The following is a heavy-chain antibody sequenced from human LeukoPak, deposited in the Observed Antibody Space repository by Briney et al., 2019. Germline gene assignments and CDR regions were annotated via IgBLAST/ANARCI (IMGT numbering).Heavy chain of an antibody. V-gene: IGHV4-30-2*06. CDR1: GDSISSGGYY. J-gene: IGHJ4*02. CDR3: ARGTDARKVGY. D-gene: IGHD1-14*01. Sequence: PSETLSLTCTVSGDSISSGGYYWDWVRQSPGKGLEWIGCIHHSGSLHSTPSLESRVTISVDRSNNQFSLKLTSVTAADTAVYYCARGTDARKVGYWGQGTLVTVSS. CDR2: IHHSGSL.